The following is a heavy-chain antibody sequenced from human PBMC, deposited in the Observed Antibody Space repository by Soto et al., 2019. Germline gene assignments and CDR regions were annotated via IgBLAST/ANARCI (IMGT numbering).Heavy chain of an antibody. V-gene: IGHV4-61*01. CDR3: ARGISITIFGVVTWFDP. CDR1: GGSVSSGSYY. D-gene: IGHD3-3*01. CDR2: IYYSGST. Sequence: SETLSLTCTVSGGSVSSGSYYWSWIRQPPGKGLEWIGYIYYSGSTNYNPSLKSRVTISVDTSKNQFSLKLSSVTAADTTVYYCARGISITIFGVVTWFDPWGQGTLVTVSS. J-gene: IGHJ5*02.